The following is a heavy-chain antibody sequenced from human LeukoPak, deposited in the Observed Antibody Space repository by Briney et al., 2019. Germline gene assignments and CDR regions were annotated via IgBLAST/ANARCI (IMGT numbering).Heavy chain of an antibody. CDR3: ARSVEYCSGGSCYRRLDY. V-gene: IGHV1-69*13. D-gene: IGHD2-15*01. Sequence: SVKVSCKTSGGTFSSYAISWVRQAPGQGLEWMGGIIPIFGTANYAQKFQGRVTITADESTSTAYMELSSLRSEDTAVYYCARSVEYCSGGSCYRRLDYWGQGTLVTVSS. J-gene: IGHJ4*02. CDR2: IIPIFGTA. CDR1: GGTFSSYA.